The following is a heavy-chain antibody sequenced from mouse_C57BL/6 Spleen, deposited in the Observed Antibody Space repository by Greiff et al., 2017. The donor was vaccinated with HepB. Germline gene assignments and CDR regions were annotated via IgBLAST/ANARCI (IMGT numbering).Heavy chain of an antibody. CDR1: GYSITSGYY. J-gene: IGHJ2*01. Sequence: VQLQQSGPGLVKPSQSLSLTCSVTGYSITSGYYWNWIRQFPGNKLEWMGYISYDGSNNYNPSLKNRISITRDTSKNQFFLKLNSVTTEDTATYYCARGAAGSYFDYWGQGTTLTVSS. V-gene: IGHV3-6*01. CDR2: ISYDGSN. CDR3: ARGAAGSYFDY.